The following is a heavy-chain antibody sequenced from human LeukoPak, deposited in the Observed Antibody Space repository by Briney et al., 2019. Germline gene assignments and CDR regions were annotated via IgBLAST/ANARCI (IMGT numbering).Heavy chain of an antibody. Sequence: GASVTVSCTASGYTFTSYGISWVRQAPGQGLEWMGWISAYNGNTNYAQKLQGRVTMTTDTSTSTAYMELRSLRSDDTAVYYCAREGALELRYWFDPWGQGTLVTVSS. J-gene: IGHJ5*02. CDR2: ISAYNGNT. CDR1: GYTFTSYG. CDR3: AREGALELRYWFDP. V-gene: IGHV1-18*01. D-gene: IGHD1-7*01.